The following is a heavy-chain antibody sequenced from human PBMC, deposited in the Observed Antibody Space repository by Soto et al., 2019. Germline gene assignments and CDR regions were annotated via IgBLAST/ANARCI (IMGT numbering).Heavy chain of an antibody. J-gene: IGHJ4*02. V-gene: IGHV4-59*01. Sequence: SETLSLTCSVSGGSISSYYWSWIRQPPGKGLEWIGYIYYSGSTNYNPSLKSRVTISVDTSKNQFSLKLRSVTAADTAVYYCECWGPERSSWYSFDYWGQGTLVTVSS. CDR2: IYYSGST. CDR1: GGSISSYY. D-gene: IGHD6-13*01. CDR3: ECWGPERSSWYSFDY.